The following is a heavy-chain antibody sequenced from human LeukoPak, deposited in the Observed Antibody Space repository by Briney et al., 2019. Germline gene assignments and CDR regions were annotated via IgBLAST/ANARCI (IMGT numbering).Heavy chain of an antibody. CDR2: IKQDGSKK. CDR1: GFPFSSYW. CDR3: ARDLYGSGVFDY. Sequence: GGSLRLSCVASGFPFSSYWMTWVRQAPGKGLEWVANIKQDGSKKSYVDSVKGRFTISRDNAKNSLYLQMNSLRPEDTAVYYCARDLYGSGVFDYWGQGTLVTVSS. J-gene: IGHJ4*02. D-gene: IGHD3-10*01. V-gene: IGHV3-7*01.